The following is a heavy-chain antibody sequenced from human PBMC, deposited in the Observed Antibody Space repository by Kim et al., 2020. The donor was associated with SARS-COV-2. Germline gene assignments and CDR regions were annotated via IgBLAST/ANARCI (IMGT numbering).Heavy chain of an antibody. CDR1: GYTFTSYG. V-gene: IGHV1-18*01. CDR3: ARGGRRRYFDWLLSDGGAFDI. D-gene: IGHD3-9*01. CDR2: ISAYNGNT. Sequence: ASVKVSCKASGYTFTSYGISWVRQAPGQGLEWMGWISAYNGNTNYAQKLQGRVTMTTDTSTSTAYMELRSLRSDDTAVYYCARGGRRRYFDWLLSDGGAFDIWGQGTMVTVSS. J-gene: IGHJ3*02.